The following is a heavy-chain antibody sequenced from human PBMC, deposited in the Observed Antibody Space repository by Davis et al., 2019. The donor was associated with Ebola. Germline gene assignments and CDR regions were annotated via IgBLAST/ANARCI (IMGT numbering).Heavy chain of an antibody. V-gene: IGHV3-30*18. Sequence: GESLKISCEAFAFSFGIYGMHWVRQAPGKGLEWVASISYHASHTSYIDSVKGRFTISRDNSKNTLYLHMNSLRAEETAVYFCVKEYCPNSGPYCTYFEVWGQGTQVTVSS. D-gene: IGHD3-10*01. CDR3: VKEYCPNSGPYCTYFEV. J-gene: IGHJ4*02. CDR2: ISYHASHT. CDR1: AFSFGIYG.